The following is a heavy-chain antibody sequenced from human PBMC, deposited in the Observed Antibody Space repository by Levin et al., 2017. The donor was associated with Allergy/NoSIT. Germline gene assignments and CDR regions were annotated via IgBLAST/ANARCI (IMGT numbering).Heavy chain of an antibody. D-gene: IGHD2-2*01. CDR2: ISYDGSNK. J-gene: IGHJ6*03. CDR3: AKDMGYCSSTSCYYYYYYMDV. CDR1: GFTFSSYG. V-gene: IGHV3-30*18. Sequence: SCAASGFTFSSYGMHWVRQAPGKGLEWVAVISYDGSNKYYADSVKGRFTISRDNSKNTLYLQMNSLRAEDTAVYYCAKDMGYCSSTSCYYYYYYMDVWGKGTTVTVSS.